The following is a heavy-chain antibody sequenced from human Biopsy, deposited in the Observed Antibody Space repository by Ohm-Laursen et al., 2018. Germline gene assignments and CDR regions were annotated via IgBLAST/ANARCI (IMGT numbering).Heavy chain of an antibody. V-gene: IGHV1-69*01. CDR2: RIPYFNTI. CDR3: VGGQRGPPIGVTVPGDAFDL. D-gene: IGHD2/OR15-2a*01. CDR1: GVTFATYA. Sequence: SSVKVSCKASGVTFATYAFGWVRQAPGQGLEWMGGRIPYFNTIYYARNFQDRAVITADRSARTTDMQLSGLRPDDTAVYYCVGGQRGPPIGVTVPGDAFDLWGPGTMATVSP. J-gene: IGHJ3*01.